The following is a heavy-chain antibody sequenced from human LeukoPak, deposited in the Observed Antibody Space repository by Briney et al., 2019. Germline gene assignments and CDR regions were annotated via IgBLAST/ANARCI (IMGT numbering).Heavy chain of an antibody. D-gene: IGHD2-8*01. Sequence: GASVKVSCKASGYTFTGYYMHWVRQAPRQGLEWMGWINPNSGGTNYAQKFQGRVTMTRDTSISTAYMELSRLRSDDTAVYYCARVYLYCTNGVCYQVAFDIWGQGTMVTVSS. J-gene: IGHJ3*02. CDR2: INPNSGGT. V-gene: IGHV1-2*02. CDR3: ARVYLYCTNGVCYQVAFDI. CDR1: GYTFTGYY.